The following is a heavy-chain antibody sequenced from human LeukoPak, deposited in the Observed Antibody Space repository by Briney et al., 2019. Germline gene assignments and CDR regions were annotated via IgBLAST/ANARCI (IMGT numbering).Heavy chain of an antibody. Sequence: SETLSLTCAVYGGSFSGYYWSWIRQPPGKGLEWIGEINHSGSTNYNPSLKSRVTISVDTSKNQFSLKLSSVTAADTAVYYCATAEYCGDDCYADYWGQGTLVTVSS. D-gene: IGHD2-21*02. CDR2: INHSGST. J-gene: IGHJ4*02. CDR3: ATAEYCGDDCYADY. V-gene: IGHV4-34*01. CDR1: GGSFSGYY.